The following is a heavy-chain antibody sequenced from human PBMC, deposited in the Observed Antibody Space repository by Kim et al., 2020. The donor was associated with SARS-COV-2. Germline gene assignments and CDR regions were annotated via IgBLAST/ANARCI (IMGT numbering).Heavy chain of an antibody. CDR1: GFTSSSYA. CDR2: ISYDGTNK. J-gene: IGHJ3*02. V-gene: IGHV3-30-3*01. D-gene: IGHD2-2*01. Sequence: GGSLRLSCAASGFTSSSYAMHWVRQAPGKGLEWVAVISYDGTNKYYADSVKGRFTISRDNSKNTLYLQMNSLRAEDTAVYYCARENDVVVVPAADAFDIWGQGTMVTVSS. CDR3: ARENDVVVVPAADAFDI.